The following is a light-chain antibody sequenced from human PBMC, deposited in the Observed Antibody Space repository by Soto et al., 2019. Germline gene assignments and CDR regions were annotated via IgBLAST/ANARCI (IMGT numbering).Light chain of an antibody. Sequence: QSVLTQPPSASGSTGQSVTISCTGTKNDIGVYDFVSWYQHHPGKAPRLIIYEVVQRPSGVPDRFSGSKSGNTASLTVSGLQAADEADYCCKSYAGSNTYVFASGTKVTVL. CDR1: KNDIGVYDF. CDR2: EVV. CDR3: KSYAGSNTYV. V-gene: IGLV2-8*01. J-gene: IGLJ1*01.